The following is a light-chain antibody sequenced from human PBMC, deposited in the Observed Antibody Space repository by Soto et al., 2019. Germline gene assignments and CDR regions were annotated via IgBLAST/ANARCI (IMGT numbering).Light chain of an antibody. CDR1: QSVSSY. V-gene: IGKV3-11*01. CDR3: QQRSNWPPLT. Sequence: EIVWTQSPATLSLFAGERSTLSCRASQSVSSYLAWYQQKAGQAPRLLIYDASNRATGSPARFSGSVSCAAYALTTSSLEPEDFASYYCQQRSNWPPLTFCGGTKVDIK. J-gene: IGKJ4*02. CDR2: DAS.